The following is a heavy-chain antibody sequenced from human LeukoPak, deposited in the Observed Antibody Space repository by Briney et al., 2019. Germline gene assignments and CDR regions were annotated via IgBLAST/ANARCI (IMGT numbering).Heavy chain of an antibody. J-gene: IGHJ3*02. Sequence: GGSLRLSCAASGFTFSSYWMSWVRQAPGKGLEWVANIKQDGSEKYYVDSVKGRFTISRDNAKNSLYLQVNSLRAEDTAVYYCARKQWLVLWLGGAFDIWGQGTMVTVSS. CDR3: ARKQWLVLWLGGAFDI. CDR1: GFTFSSYW. D-gene: IGHD6-19*01. V-gene: IGHV3-7*01. CDR2: IKQDGSEK.